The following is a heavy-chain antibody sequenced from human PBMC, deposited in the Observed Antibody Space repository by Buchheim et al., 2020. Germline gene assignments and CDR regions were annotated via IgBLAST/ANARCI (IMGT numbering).Heavy chain of an antibody. V-gene: IGHV3-30*03. CDR1: GFTFSSYG. D-gene: IGHD6-13*01. Sequence: QVQLVESGGGVVQPGRSLRLSCAASGFTFSSYGMHWVRQAPGKGLEWGAVISYDGSNKYYADSVKGRSTISRDSSRNTLCLQMNSLRAEDTAVYYCAILNSIAAAEFDYWGQGTL. CDR3: AILNSIAAAEFDY. CDR2: ISYDGSNK. J-gene: IGHJ4*02.